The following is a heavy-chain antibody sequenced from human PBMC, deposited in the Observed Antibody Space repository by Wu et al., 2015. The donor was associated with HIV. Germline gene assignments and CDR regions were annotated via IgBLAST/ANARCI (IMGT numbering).Heavy chain of an antibody. Sequence: QVQLVQSGPEVKKPGSSVKVSCKASGGTFTSYAISWMRQAPGQGLEWMGGIIPLSETVSYAQKFQGRVTITTDEFTNKAYMELSSLRYEDTAMYYCARTFSTDLGWFDPWGQGTLVTVSS. J-gene: IGHJ5*02. CDR3: ARTFSTDLGWFDP. V-gene: IGHV1-69*05. D-gene: IGHD7-27*01. CDR2: IIPLSETV. CDR1: GGTFTSYA.